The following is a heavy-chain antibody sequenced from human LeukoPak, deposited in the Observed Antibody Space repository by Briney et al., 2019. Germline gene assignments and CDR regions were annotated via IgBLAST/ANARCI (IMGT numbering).Heavy chain of an antibody. D-gene: IGHD3-9*01. Sequence: EAGGSLRLSCAAPGFTFSSYAMSWVRQAPGKGLEWVSAISGSGGSTYYADSVKGRFTISRDNSKNTLYLQMNSLRAEDTAVYYCAKDPFGLRYFDWLLSGDYWGQGTLVTVSS. CDR1: GFTFSSYA. CDR3: AKDPFGLRYFDWLLSGDY. V-gene: IGHV3-23*01. CDR2: ISGSGGST. J-gene: IGHJ4*02.